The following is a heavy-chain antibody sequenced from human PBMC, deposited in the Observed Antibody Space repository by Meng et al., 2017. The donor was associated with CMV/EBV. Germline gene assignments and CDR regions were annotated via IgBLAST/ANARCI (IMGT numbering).Heavy chain of an antibody. D-gene: IGHD3-3*01. Sequence: GSLRLSCTVSGGSISSSSYYWGWIRQPPGKRLEWIGSIYYSGSTYYNPSLKSRVTISVDTSKNQFSLKLSSVTAADTAVYYCARPHLEWLFGDAFDIWGQGTMVTVSS. CDR1: GGSISSSSYY. J-gene: IGHJ3*02. CDR2: IYYSGST. CDR3: ARPHLEWLFGDAFDI. V-gene: IGHV4-39*01.